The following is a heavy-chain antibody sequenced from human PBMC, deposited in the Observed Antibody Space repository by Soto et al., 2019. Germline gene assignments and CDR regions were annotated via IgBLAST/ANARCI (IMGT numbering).Heavy chain of an antibody. Sequence: QVQLVQSGAEVKKPGASVKVSCKASGYTFTGYYMHWVRQAPGQGLEWMGWINPNSGGTNYAQKFQGRVTMTRDTYISAAYMELSRLRSDATSVYYCARDTDGDTGCDAFDIWGQGTMVTVSS. CDR1: GYTFTGYY. D-gene: IGHD4-17*01. CDR2: INPNSGGT. J-gene: IGHJ3*02. V-gene: IGHV1-2*02. CDR3: ARDTDGDTGCDAFDI.